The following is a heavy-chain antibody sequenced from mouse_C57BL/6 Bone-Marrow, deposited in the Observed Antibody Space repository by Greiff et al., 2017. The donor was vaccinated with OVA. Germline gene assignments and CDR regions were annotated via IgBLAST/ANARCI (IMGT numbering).Heavy chain of an antibody. CDR3: TRFITTVVANDY. CDR2: IYPGNSDT. V-gene: IGHV1-5*01. J-gene: IGHJ2*01. D-gene: IGHD1-1*01. CDR1: GYTFTSYW. Sequence: VQLQQSGTVLARPGASVKMSCKTSGYTFTSYWMHWVKQRPGQGLEWIGAIYPGNSDTSYNQKFKGKAKLTAVTSASTAYMELSSLTNEDSAVYYCTRFITTVVANDYWGQGTTLTVSS.